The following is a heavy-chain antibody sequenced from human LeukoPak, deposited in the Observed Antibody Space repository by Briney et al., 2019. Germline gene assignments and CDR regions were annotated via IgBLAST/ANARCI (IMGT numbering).Heavy chain of an antibody. D-gene: IGHD1-26*01. V-gene: IGHV6-1*01. Sequence: SQTLSLTCAISGDSVSSNSAGWSWIRQSPSRGLEWLGRTYYRSKWYNDYAVSVESRITINPDTSKNQFSLQLNSVTPEDTAVYYCAREGGSYYEPHAFDIWGQGTMVTVSS. CDR2: TYYRSKWYN. J-gene: IGHJ3*02. CDR3: AREGGSYYEPHAFDI. CDR1: GDSVSSNSAG.